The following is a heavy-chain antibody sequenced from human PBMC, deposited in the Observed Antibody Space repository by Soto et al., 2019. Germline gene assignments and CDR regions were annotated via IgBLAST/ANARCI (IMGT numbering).Heavy chain of an antibody. D-gene: IGHD1-26*01. CDR1: GGTFSSYA. J-gene: IGHJ2*01. Sequence: QVQLVQSGAEVKKPGSSVKVSCKASGGTFSSYAISWVRQAPGQGLEWMGGIIPIFGTANYAQKFQGRVTITADEATSAAYMQLSSLRSEDTAVYYCARGQSGDHLAWYFDLWGRGTLVTVSS. V-gene: IGHV1-69*12. CDR2: IIPIFGTA. CDR3: ARGQSGDHLAWYFDL.